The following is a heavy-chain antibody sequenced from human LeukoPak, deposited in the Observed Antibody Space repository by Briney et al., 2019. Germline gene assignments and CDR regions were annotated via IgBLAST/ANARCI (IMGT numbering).Heavy chain of an antibody. CDR3: ARPLFGAISPGY. D-gene: IGHD3-10*01. CDR2: KKEDGSET. CDR1: RFTLNSHC. J-gene: IGHJ4*02. Sequence: PGGSLRLSCAASRFTLNSHCMTWVRQAPGRGLEWGANKKEDGSETFYGDSVKGRFTISRDNAENSLNLQMNNLRPGHTAMYYCARPLFGAISPGYWGQGTLVTVSS. V-gene: IGHV3-7*01.